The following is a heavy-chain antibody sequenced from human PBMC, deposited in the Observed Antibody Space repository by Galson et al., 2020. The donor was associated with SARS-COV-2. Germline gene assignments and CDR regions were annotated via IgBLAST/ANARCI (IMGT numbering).Heavy chain of an antibody. V-gene: IGHV3-23*01. CDR2: ISGSGGST. D-gene: IGHD3-10*01. CDR1: GFTFSSYA. CDR3: AKFFGVYYYYYGMDV. J-gene: IGHJ6*02. Sequence: GESLKISCAASGFTFSSYAMSWVRQAPGKGLEWVSAISGSGGSTYYADSVKGRFTISRDNSKNTLYLQMNSLRAEDTAVYYCAKFFGVYYYYYGMDVWGQGTTVTVSS.